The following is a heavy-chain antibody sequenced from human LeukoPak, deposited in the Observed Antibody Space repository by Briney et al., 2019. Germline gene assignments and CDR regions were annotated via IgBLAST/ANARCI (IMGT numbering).Heavy chain of an antibody. CDR1: GFTVSSNY. CDR2: IYSGGST. D-gene: IGHD5-12*01. V-gene: IGHV3-66*01. CDR3: ARGGYSGYADFDY. Sequence: GGSPRLSCAASGFTVSSNYMSWVRQAPGKGLEWVSVIYSGGSTYYADSVKGRFTISRDNSKNTLYLQMNSLRAEDTAVYYCARGGYSGYADFDYWGQGTLVTVSS. J-gene: IGHJ4*02.